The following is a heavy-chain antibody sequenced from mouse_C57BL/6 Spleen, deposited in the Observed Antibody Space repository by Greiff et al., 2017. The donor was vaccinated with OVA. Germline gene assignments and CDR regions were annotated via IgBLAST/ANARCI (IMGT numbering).Heavy chain of an antibody. CDR1: GFTFSSYA. J-gene: IGHJ3*01. V-gene: IGHV5-4*01. CDR2: ISDGGSYT. Sequence: EVKLVESGGGLVKPGGSLKLSCAASGFTFSSYAMSWVRQTPEKRLEWVATISDGGSYTYYPDNVKGRFTISRDNAKNNLYLQMSHLKSEDTAMYYCAREGVAPFAYWGQGTLVTVSA. CDR3: AREGVAPFAY. D-gene: IGHD1-1*02.